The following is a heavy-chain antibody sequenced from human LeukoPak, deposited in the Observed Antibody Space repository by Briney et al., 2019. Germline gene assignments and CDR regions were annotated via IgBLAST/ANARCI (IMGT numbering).Heavy chain of an antibody. J-gene: IGHJ4*02. CDR3: ATSRITIFGVVTGGTDY. V-gene: IGHV4-34*01. Sequence: PSETLSLTCAVYGGSFSGYYWSWIRQPPGKGLEWIGEINHSGSTNYNPSLKSRVTISVDTSKNQFSLKLSSVTAADTAVYYCATSRITIFGVVTGGTDYWGQGTLVTVSS. D-gene: IGHD3-3*01. CDR2: INHSGST. CDR1: GGSFSGYY.